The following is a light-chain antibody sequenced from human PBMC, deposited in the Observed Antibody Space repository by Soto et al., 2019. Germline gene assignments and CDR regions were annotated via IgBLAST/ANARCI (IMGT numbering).Light chain of an antibody. CDR2: DAS. V-gene: IGKV3-11*01. CDR3: QHRHN. CDR1: QSVSID. Sequence: EVVLTQSPATLSLSPGDRATLSCRASQSVSIDSAWYQLKPGQAPRLVIYDASNRATGIQARFSGSGSGTDFTLTISSRETEDFAVYYWQHRHNFGPGTKVDIK. J-gene: IGKJ3*01.